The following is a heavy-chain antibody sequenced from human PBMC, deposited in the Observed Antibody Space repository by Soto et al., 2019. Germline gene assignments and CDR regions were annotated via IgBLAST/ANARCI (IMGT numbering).Heavy chain of an antibody. CDR2: VSTHYRNT. CDR3: ARGVGVPVMDY. Sequence: QVQVVQSGGEVKKPGASVKVSCKPSGYNFTSYSISWVRQAPGQGLEWMGWVSTHYRNTKYAQKFEGRVSMTADKATNNAYMELRSLRSDDTAISYCARGVGVPVMDYWGQGTLLTVSS. V-gene: IGHV1-18*04. D-gene: IGHD2-15*01. CDR1: GYNFTSYS. J-gene: IGHJ4*02.